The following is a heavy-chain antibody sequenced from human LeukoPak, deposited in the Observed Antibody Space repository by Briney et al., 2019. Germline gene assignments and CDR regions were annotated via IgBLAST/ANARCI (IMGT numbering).Heavy chain of an antibody. CDR1: GGSFSGYY. CDR2: IIHSGST. V-gene: IGHV4-34*12. CDR3: FADRGGDQGDS. J-gene: IGHJ4*02. Sequence: SETLSLTCAVYGGSFSGYYWSWIRQPPGKGLEWIGEIIHSGSTNYPPSLKSRVSISVDTSKNQFSLKLTSVTAADTAVYFCFADRGGDQGDSWGQGTLVTVSS. D-gene: IGHD3-16*01.